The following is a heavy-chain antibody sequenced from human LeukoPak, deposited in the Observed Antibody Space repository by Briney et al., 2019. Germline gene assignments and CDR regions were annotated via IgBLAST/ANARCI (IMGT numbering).Heavy chain of an antibody. CDR3: ARDGTPVHSDGWVYMDV. D-gene: IGHD6-25*01. CDR1: GFTFSSFE. V-gene: IGHV3-48*03. J-gene: IGHJ6*03. CDR2: ITSSGSIT. Sequence: PGGSLRLFCAASGFTFSSFEMNWVRQAPGKGLEWLSYITSSGSITHYADSVEGRFTISRDNAKNSLYLQMNSLRAEDTAVYYCARDGTPVHSDGWVYMDVWGKGTTVTVSS.